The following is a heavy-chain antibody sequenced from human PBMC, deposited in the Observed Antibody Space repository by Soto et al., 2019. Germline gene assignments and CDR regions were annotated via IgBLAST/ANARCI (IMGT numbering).Heavy chain of an antibody. J-gene: IGHJ5*02. CDR3: ARGDGYCTNGVCENWFDP. V-gene: IGHV4-59*12. CDR1: GGSISSYY. Sequence: PSETLSLTCTVSGGSISSYYWSWIRQPPGKGLEWIGYIYYSGSTNYNPSLKSRVTISVDTSKNQFSLKLSSVTAADTAVYYCARGDGYCTNGVCENWFDPWGQGTLVTVSS. D-gene: IGHD2-8*01. CDR2: IYYSGST.